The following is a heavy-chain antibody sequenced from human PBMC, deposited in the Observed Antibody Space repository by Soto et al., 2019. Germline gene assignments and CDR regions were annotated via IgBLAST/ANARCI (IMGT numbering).Heavy chain of an antibody. D-gene: IGHD3-9*01. CDR1: GGSIISYY. Sequence: SETLSLTCTVSGGSIISYYWSWIRQPPGKGLEWIGYIYDSGSTSYNPSLKSRVTISVDTSKNQFSLKLSSVTAADTAVYYCARADILTGYYFLDYWGQGTLVTVSS. CDR2: IYDSGST. V-gene: IGHV4-59*01. CDR3: ARADILTGYYFLDY. J-gene: IGHJ4*02.